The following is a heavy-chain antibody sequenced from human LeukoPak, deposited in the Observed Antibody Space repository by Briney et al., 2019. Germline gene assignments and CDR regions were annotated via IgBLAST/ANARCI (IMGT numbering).Heavy chain of an antibody. CDR1: GFTFSSYA. CDR2: ISGSGGST. V-gene: IGHV3-23*01. D-gene: IGHD3-3*01. J-gene: IGHJ3*02. Sequence: GGSLRLSCAASGFTFSSYAMSWVRQAPGKGLEWVSAISGSGGSTYYADSVKGRFTISRDNSKNTLYLQMNSLRAEDTAVYYCAKGITIFGVVYDAFDIWGQGTMVTVSS. CDR3: AKGITIFGVVYDAFDI.